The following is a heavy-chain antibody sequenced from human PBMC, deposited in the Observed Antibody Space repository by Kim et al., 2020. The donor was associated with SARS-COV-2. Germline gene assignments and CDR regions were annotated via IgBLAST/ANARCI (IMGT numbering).Heavy chain of an antibody. D-gene: IGHD1-26*01. Sequence: GGSLRLSCAASGFTFSSYGMHWVRQAPGKGLEWVAVISYDGSNKYYADSVKGRFTISRDNSKNTLYLQMNSLRAEDTAVYYCAKDRSEGATRLGVYYYYGMDVWGQGTTVTVSS. CDR2: ISYDGSNK. CDR3: AKDRSEGATRLGVYYYYGMDV. J-gene: IGHJ6*02. CDR1: GFTFSSYG. V-gene: IGHV3-30*18.